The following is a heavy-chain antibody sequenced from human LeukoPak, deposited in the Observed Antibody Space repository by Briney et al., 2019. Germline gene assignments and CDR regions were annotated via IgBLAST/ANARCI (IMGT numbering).Heavy chain of an antibody. V-gene: IGHV3-30*02. CDR3: AATPPREKQYSSSLPY. D-gene: IGHD6-13*01. CDR1: GFTFSSYG. CDR2: IRYDGSNK. J-gene: IGHJ4*02. Sequence: GGSLRLSCAASGFTFSSYGMHWVRQAPGKGLEWVAFIRYDGSNKYYADSVKGRFTISRDNSKNTLYLQMNSLRAEDTAVYYCAATPPREKQYSSSLPYWGQGTLVTVSS.